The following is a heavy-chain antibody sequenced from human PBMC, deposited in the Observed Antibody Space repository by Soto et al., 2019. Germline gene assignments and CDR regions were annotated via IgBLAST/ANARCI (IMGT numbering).Heavy chain of an antibody. CDR3: ARAPHLTYYYGSGSYYH. D-gene: IGHD3-10*01. J-gene: IGHJ5*02. Sequence: QVQLVQFGAEVKKPGASVRVSCKASGYTFTSYYVHWVRQAPGQGLEWMGVINPSGGSTTYAQKFQGGVTMTRDTSTSTVYMELSSLRSEDTAVYYCARAPHLTYYYGSGSYYHWGQGTLVTVSS. CDR1: GYTFTSYY. V-gene: IGHV1-46*01. CDR2: INPSGGST.